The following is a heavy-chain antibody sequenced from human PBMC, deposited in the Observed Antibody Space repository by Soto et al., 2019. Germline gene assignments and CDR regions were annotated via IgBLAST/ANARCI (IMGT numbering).Heavy chain of an antibody. CDR3: ARVRSDYGDYSITT. Sequence: GPGGASETLSLTCTVSGGSISSYYWSWIRQPPGKGLEWIGYIYYSGSTNYNPSLKSRVTISVDTSKNQFSLKLSSVTAADTAVYYCARVRSDYGDYSITTWGQGTLVTVSS. V-gene: IGHV4-59*01. D-gene: IGHD4-17*01. CDR1: GGSISSYY. J-gene: IGHJ4*02. CDR2: IYYSGST.